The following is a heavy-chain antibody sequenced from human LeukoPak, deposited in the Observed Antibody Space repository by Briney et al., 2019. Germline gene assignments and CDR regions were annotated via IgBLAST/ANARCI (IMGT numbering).Heavy chain of an antibody. Sequence: SETLSLTCTVSRGSISSGFYYWNWIRQPAGKGLEWIGRIFISGSINYNPSLKSRVTISVDTSKNQFSLKLTSVTAADTAVYYCAKDRRSGSHGDAFDIWGQGTMVTVSS. D-gene: IGHD1-26*01. V-gene: IGHV4-61*02. J-gene: IGHJ3*02. CDR1: RGSISSGFYY. CDR2: IFISGSI. CDR3: AKDRRSGSHGDAFDI.